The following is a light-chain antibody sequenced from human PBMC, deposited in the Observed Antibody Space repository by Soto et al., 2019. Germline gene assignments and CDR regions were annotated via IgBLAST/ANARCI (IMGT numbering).Light chain of an antibody. J-gene: IGKJ1*01. V-gene: IGKV3-20*01. CDR3: QQYGSSPVT. Sequence: ELVMTQSPATLSVSPGERATLSCRASQSVSSSYLAWYQQKPGQAPRLLIYGASSRATGIPDRFSGSGSGTDFTLTISRLEPEDFAVYYCQQYGSSPVTFGQGTKVDIK. CDR1: QSVSSSY. CDR2: GAS.